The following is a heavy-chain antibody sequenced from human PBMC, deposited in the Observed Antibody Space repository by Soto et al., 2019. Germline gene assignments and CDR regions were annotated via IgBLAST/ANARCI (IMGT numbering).Heavy chain of an antibody. CDR2: INHSGST. V-gene: IGHV4-34*01. CDR3: ARAFTDTAMGDAFDI. Sequence: QVQLQQWGAGLLKPSETLSLTRAVYGGSFSGYYWSWIRQPPGKGLEWIGEINHSGSTNYNPSLKSRVTISVDTSKNQFSLKLSSVTAADTAVYYCARAFTDTAMGDAFDIWGQGTMVTVSS. CDR1: GGSFSGYY. J-gene: IGHJ3*02. D-gene: IGHD5-18*01.